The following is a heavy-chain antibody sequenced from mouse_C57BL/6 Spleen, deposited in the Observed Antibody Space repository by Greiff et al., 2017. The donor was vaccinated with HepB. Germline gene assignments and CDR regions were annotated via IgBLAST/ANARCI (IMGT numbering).Heavy chain of an antibody. CDR2: IWRGGST. CDR1: GFSLTSYG. Sequence: VMLVESGPGLVQPSQSLSITCTVSGFSLTSYGVHWVRQSPGKGLEWLGVIWRGGSTDYNAAFMSRLSITKDNSKSQVFFKMNSLQADDTAIYYCAINWAHYYAMDYWGQGTSVTVSS. CDR3: AINWAHYYAMDY. D-gene: IGHD4-1*01. V-gene: IGHV2-5*01. J-gene: IGHJ4*01.